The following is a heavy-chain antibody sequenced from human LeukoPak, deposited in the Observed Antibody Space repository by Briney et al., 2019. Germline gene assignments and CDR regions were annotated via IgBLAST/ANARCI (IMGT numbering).Heavy chain of an antibody. J-gene: IGHJ3*02. Sequence: GGSLRLSCAASGFSFSNFWLHWVRQAPGKGLVWVSRINTDGRTTNYADSVQGRFTISRDNAKNTVYLQMNGLRVEDTALYYCARAGDCSGGSCYLHDAFDIWGQGTMVTVSS. V-gene: IGHV3-74*01. CDR3: ARAGDCSGGSCYLHDAFDI. CDR2: INTDGRTT. CDR1: GFSFSNFW. D-gene: IGHD2-15*01.